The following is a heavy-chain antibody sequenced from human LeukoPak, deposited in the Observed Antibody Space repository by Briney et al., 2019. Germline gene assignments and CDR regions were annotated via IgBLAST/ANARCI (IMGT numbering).Heavy chain of an antibody. CDR3: ARDKWELFAFDI. J-gene: IGHJ3*02. Sequence: SETLSLTCAVYGGSFSSYYWSWIRQPPGKGLEWIGEINHSGSTNYNPSLKSRVTISVDTSKNQFSLKLSSVTAADTAVYYCARDKWELFAFDIWGQGTMVTVSS. D-gene: IGHD1-26*01. CDR1: GGSFSSYY. CDR2: INHSGST. V-gene: IGHV4-34*01.